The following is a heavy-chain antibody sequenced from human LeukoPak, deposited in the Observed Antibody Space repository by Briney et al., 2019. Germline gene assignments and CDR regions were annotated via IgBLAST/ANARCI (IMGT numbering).Heavy chain of an antibody. J-gene: IGHJ4*02. CDR1: GYTFTGYY. D-gene: IGHD2-15*01. CDR3: ARAVAADTEIGY. V-gene: IGHV1-2*02. CDR2: INPNSGGT. Sequence: ASVKVSCKASGYTFTGYYMHWVRQAPGQGLEWMGWINPNSGGTNYAQKLQGRVTMTRDTSISTAYIELSRLRSDDTAVYYCARAVAADTEIGYWGQGTLVTVSS.